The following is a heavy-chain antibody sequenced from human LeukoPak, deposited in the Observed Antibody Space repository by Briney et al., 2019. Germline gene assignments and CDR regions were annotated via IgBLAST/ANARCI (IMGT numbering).Heavy chain of an antibody. V-gene: IGHV1-2*02. CDR1: GYTFTAYY. CDR3: TRDWPGISLHFDL. J-gene: IGHJ2*01. D-gene: IGHD1-14*01. Sequence: GASVKVSCKASGYTFTAYYIHWVRQAPGQGLEWVGWINPNNGVTNHAQKFQGRVTMTRDTSITTAYMELSRLLSDDTAIYYCTRDWPGISLHFDLWGRGTLVTVSS. CDR2: INPNNGVT.